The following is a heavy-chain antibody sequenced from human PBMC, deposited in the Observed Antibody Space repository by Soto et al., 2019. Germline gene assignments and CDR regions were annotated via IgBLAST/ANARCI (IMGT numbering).Heavy chain of an antibody. CDR3: ARGGRYDFWSGYTTNYYYGMDV. CDR2: IYYSGST. Sequence: TSETLSLTCTVSGGSISSSSYYWGWIRQPPGKGLEWIGSIYYSGSTYYNPSLKSRVTISVDTSKNQFSLKLSSVTAADTAVYYCARGGRYDFWSGYTTNYYYGMDVWGQGTTVTVSS. J-gene: IGHJ6*02. V-gene: IGHV4-39*01. D-gene: IGHD3-3*01. CDR1: GGSISSSSYY.